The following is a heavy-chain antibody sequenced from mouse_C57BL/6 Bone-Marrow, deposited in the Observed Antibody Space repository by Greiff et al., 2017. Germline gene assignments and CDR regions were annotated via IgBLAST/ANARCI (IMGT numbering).Heavy chain of an antibody. CDR3: ARRGDGGDWYFDV. CDR2: ISSGGSYT. Sequence: EVMLVESGGDLVEPGGSLKLSCAASGFTFSSYGMSWVRQTPDKRLEWVATISSGGSYTYYPDSVKGRFTISRDNAKNTLYLQMSSLKSEDTAMYYCARRGDGGDWYFDVWGTGTTVTASS. V-gene: IGHV5-6*02. CDR1: GFTFSSYG. J-gene: IGHJ1*03.